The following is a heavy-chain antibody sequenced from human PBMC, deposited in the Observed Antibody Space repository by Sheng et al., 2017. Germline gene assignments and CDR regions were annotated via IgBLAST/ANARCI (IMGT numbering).Heavy chain of an antibody. Sequence: QVQLVQSGAEVKKPGSSVKVSCKASGGTFSSYAISWVRQAPGQGLEWMGGIIPILGIANYAQKFQGRVTITADKSTSTAYMELSSLRSEDTAVYYCARGAVIAARRSYYFDYWGQGTLVTVSS. CDR3: ARGAVIAARRSYYFDY. V-gene: IGHV1-69*04. J-gene: IGHJ4*02. CDR2: IIPILGIA. CDR1: GGTFSSYA. D-gene: IGHD6-6*01.